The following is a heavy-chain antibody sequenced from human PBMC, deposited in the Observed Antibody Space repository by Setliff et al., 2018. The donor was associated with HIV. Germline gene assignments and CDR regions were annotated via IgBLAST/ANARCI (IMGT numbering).Heavy chain of an antibody. CDR1: GGTFSTHV. Sequence: GASVKVSCKTSGGTFSTHVITWVRQAPGQGLEWMGGMLPILGMGDFAQKFQGRVTITADASTRTAYMELSSLTSGDTAVYYCAGSAHSYSYMGYYYHTMDVWGQGTTVTVSS. V-gene: IGHV1-69*10. J-gene: IGHJ6*02. CDR2: MLPILGMG. D-gene: IGHD4-4*01. CDR3: AGSAHSYSYMGYYYHTMDV.